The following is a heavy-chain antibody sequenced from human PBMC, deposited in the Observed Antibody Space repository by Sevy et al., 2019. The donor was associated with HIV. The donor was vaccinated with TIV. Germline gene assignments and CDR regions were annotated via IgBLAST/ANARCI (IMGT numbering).Heavy chain of an antibody. V-gene: IGHV3-23*01. Sequence: GGSLRLSCAASGFTFSSYAMSWVRQAPGKGLEWVSAISGSGGSTYYADSVKGRFTISRDNSKNTLYLQMNSLRAEDTAVYYCAKDPPITIFGGDNPTPYWGQGTLVTVSS. D-gene: IGHD3-3*01. CDR1: GFTFSSYA. CDR3: AKDPPITIFGGDNPTPY. J-gene: IGHJ4*02. CDR2: ISGSGGST.